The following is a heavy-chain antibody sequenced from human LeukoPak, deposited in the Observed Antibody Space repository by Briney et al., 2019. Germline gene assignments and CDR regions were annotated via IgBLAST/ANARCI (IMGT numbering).Heavy chain of an antibody. CDR2: ISSSSSTI. D-gene: IGHD3-22*01. CDR1: GGSISSYY. J-gene: IGHJ4*02. V-gene: IGHV3-48*01. Sequence: PSETLSLTCTVSGGSISSYYWSWIRQPPGKGLEWVSYISSSSSTIYYADSVKGRFTISRDNAKNSLYLQMNSLRAEDTAVYYCARDWSPYYYDSSGYLWGQGTLVTVSS. CDR3: ARDWSPYYYDSSGYL.